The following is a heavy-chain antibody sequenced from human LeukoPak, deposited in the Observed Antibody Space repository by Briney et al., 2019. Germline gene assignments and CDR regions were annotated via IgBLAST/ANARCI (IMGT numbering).Heavy chain of an antibody. CDR1: GFSFSDYY. Sequence: PGGSLRLSCAASGFSFSDYYMTWIRQAPGEGLEWVSYISSSGTYTNYADSVKGRFTISRDNAKNSLYLQMNSLSAEDTAVYYCAKIAGTYSPDYWGQGTLVTVSS. CDR2: ISSSGTYT. CDR3: AKIAGTYSPDY. V-gene: IGHV3-11*06. J-gene: IGHJ4*02. D-gene: IGHD1-26*01.